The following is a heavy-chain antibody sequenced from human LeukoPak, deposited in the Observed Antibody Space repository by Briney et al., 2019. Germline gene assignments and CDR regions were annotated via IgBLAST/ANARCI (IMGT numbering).Heavy chain of an antibody. Sequence: SETLSLTCAVSGYSISSGYYWSWIRQPPGKGLEWIGSIYHSGDTYYNPSLKSRITISVDTSKNQFSLKLNSVTAADTAVYYCARQGYCSGGTCYRYFDYWGQGTLVTVSS. CDR2: IYHSGDT. CDR3: ARQGYCSGGTCYRYFDY. CDR1: GYSISSGYY. D-gene: IGHD2-15*01. V-gene: IGHV4-38-2*01. J-gene: IGHJ4*02.